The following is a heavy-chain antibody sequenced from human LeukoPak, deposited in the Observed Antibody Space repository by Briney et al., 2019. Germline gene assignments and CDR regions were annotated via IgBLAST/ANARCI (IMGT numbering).Heavy chain of an antibody. CDR3: ARASSGYSSDNWFDP. D-gene: IGHD3-22*01. CDR1: GYTFTSYG. V-gene: IGHV1-18*01. CDR2: ISAYNGNT. J-gene: IGHJ5*02. Sequence: ASVKVSCKASGYTFTSYGISWVRQAPGQGPEWMGWISAYNGNTNYAQKLQGRVTMTTDTSTSTAYMELRSLRSDDTAVYYCARASSGYSSDNWFDPWGQGTLVAVSS.